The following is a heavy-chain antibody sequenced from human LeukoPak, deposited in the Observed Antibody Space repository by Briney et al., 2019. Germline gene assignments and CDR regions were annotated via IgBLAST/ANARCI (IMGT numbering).Heavy chain of an antibody. D-gene: IGHD3/OR15-3a*01. CDR1: GFTFSDYC. CDR2: ISSSGSTI. Sequence: GGSLRLSCAASGFTFSDYCMSWTRQAPGKGLEWVSYISSSGSTIYYADSVKGRFTISRDNAKNSLYLQMNSLRAEDTAVYYCATTRTGYYYYGMDVWGQGTTVTVSS. CDR3: ATTRTGYYYYGMDV. J-gene: IGHJ6*02. V-gene: IGHV3-11*01.